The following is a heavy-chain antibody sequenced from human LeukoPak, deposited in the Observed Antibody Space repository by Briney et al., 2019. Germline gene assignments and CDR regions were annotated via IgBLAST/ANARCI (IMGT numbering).Heavy chain of an antibody. V-gene: IGHV1-2*02. CDR1: GYTFTGYY. CDR2: IHLNSGGT. Sequence: GASVKVSCKASGYTFTGYYMHWVRQAPGQGPEWMGWIHLNSGGTNYSQKFQGRVTMIRDTSISTAYMELSRLTSDDTAVYYCARSNYYGFMDVWGKGTTVTISS. CDR3: ARSNYYGFMDV. D-gene: IGHD3-10*01. J-gene: IGHJ6*03.